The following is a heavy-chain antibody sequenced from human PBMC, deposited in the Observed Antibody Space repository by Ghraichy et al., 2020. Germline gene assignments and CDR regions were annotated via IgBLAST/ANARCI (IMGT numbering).Heavy chain of an antibody. J-gene: IGHJ5*02. D-gene: IGHD1-1*01. CDR1: GYTFTSYG. CDR2: ISAYNGNT. Sequence: ASVKVSCKASGYTFTSYGISWVRQAPGQGLEWMGWISAYNGNTNYAQKLQGRVTMTTDTSTSTAYVELRSLRPDDTAVYYCARDDWTDRWFDPWGQGTLVTVSS. V-gene: IGHV1-18*01. CDR3: ARDDWTDRWFDP.